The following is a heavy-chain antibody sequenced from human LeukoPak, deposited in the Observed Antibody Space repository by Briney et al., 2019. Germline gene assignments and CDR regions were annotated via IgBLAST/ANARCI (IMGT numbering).Heavy chain of an antibody. CDR2: ISHDGXXX. Sequence: GGSLRLSCAVSGXXXANHGMHWVRQAPGXGXXXXXXISHDGXXXXXXXXXXXXXXXXXDNXNXXLXLQMNSLRVEDTAVYYXAKDWGSSGWYNWFDPWGQGTLVTVSS. D-gene: IGHD6-19*01. J-gene: IGHJ5*02. CDR3: AKDWGSSGWYNWFDP. V-gene: IGHV3-30*18. CDR1: GXXXANHG.